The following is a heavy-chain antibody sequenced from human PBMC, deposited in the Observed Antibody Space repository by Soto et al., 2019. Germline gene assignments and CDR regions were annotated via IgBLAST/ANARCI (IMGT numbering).Heavy chain of an antibody. J-gene: IGHJ4*02. Sequence: QVQLVESGGGVVQPGRSLRLSCAASGFTFSSYGMHWVRQAPGKGLEWVAVIWYDGSNKYYADSVKGRFTISRDNSKNTLYLQMNSLRAEDTAVYYCAREFTYYYDSSGYYYLDYWGQGTLVTVSS. D-gene: IGHD3-22*01. CDR1: GFTFSSYG. CDR3: AREFTYYYDSSGYYYLDY. CDR2: IWYDGSNK. V-gene: IGHV3-33*01.